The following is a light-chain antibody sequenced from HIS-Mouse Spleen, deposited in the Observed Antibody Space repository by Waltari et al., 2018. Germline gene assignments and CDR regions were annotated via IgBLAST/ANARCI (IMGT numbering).Light chain of an antibody. CDR1: SSDVGRYYY. Sequence: QSALTQPASVSGSPGQSITISCTATSSDVGRYYYSSWYQQHPGKAPKLMIYDVSNRPSGVSNRFSGSKSGNTASLTISGLQAEDEADYYCSSYTSSSTYVFGTGTKVTVL. CDR2: DVS. J-gene: IGLJ1*01. CDR3: SSYTSSSTYV. V-gene: IGLV2-14*03.